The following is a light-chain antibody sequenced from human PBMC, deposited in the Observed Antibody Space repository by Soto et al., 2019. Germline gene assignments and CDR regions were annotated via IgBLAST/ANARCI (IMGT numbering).Light chain of an antibody. CDR1: QSVSSNV. V-gene: IGKV3-20*01. Sequence: VLTQSPDTRSLSPWERATLSCRANQSVSSNVLAWYQQKPGQAPRLLISGASNRATGIPDRFSGSGSGTDFTLTISRLEPEDFAVYYCQHYGSSPRTFGQGTKVDIK. CDR2: GAS. CDR3: QHYGSSPRT. J-gene: IGKJ1*01.